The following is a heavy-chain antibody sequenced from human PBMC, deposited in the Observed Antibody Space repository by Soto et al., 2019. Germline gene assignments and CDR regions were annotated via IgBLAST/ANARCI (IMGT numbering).Heavy chain of an antibody. CDR3: ARGKSDYDILTGPQGPYYYYDMDV. V-gene: IGHV4-34*01. D-gene: IGHD3-9*01. Sequence: PSETLSLTCAVYGGSFSGYYWSWIRQPPGKGLEWIGEINHSGSTNYNPSLKSRVTISVDTSKNQFSLKLSSVTAADTAVYYCARGKSDYDILTGPQGPYYYYDMDVWGQGTTVTVS. CDR2: INHSGST. J-gene: IGHJ6*02. CDR1: GGSFSGYY.